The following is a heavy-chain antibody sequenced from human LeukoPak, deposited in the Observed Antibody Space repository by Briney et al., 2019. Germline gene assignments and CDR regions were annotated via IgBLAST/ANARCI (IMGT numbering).Heavy chain of an antibody. CDR2: ISYDGSNK. CDR3: AKDHPKYQLPYYFDY. J-gene: IGHJ4*02. V-gene: IGHV3-30-3*01. Sequence: GGSLRLSCAASGFTFSSYAMHWVRQAPGKGLEWVAVISYDGSNKYYADSVKGRFTISRDNSKNTLYLQMNSLRAEDTAVYYCAKDHPKYQLPYYFDYWGQGTLVTVSS. D-gene: IGHD2-2*01. CDR1: GFTFSSYA.